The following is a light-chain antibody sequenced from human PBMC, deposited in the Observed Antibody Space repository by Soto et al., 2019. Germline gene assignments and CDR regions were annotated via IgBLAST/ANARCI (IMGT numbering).Light chain of an antibody. CDR1: SSNIGAGYH. CDR2: GNS. Sequence: QSVLTQPPSVSGAPGQRVTISCTGSSSNIGAGYHVHWYQQLPGTAPKLLIYGNSNRPSGVPDRFSGSKSGTSASLAITGLQAEDEADYYYQSYDSSLSGSVFGGGTQLTVL. CDR3: QSYDSSLSGSV. J-gene: IGLJ3*02. V-gene: IGLV1-40*01.